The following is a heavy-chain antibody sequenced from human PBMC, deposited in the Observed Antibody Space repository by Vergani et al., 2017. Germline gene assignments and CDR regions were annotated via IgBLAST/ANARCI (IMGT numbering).Heavy chain of an antibody. J-gene: IGHJ4*02. CDR2: ISAYNGNT. V-gene: IGHV1-18*01. CDR1: GYTFTSYG. D-gene: IGHD6-13*01. CDR3: ARDLLGYSSSWLFDY. Sequence: QVQLVQSGAEVKKPGASVKVSCKASGYTFTSYGISWVRQAPGQGLEWMGWISAYNGNTNYAQKLQGRVTMTTDTSTSTAYMELRGLRSDDTAVYYCARDLLGYSSSWLFDYWGQGTLVTVSS.